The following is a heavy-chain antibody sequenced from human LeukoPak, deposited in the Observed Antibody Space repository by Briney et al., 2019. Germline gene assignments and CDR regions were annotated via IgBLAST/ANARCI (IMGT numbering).Heavy chain of an antibody. V-gene: IGHV3-30*04. CDR3: AKDKRLLLLWFGELLS. J-gene: IGHJ4*02. CDR1: GFTFSSYA. Sequence: PPGRSLRLSCAASGFTFSSYAMHWDRQAPGKGLEWVAVISYDGSNKYYADSVKGRFTISRDNSKNTLYLQMNSLRAEDTAVYYCAKDKRLLLLWFGELLSWGQGTLVTVSS. CDR2: ISYDGSNK. D-gene: IGHD3-10*01.